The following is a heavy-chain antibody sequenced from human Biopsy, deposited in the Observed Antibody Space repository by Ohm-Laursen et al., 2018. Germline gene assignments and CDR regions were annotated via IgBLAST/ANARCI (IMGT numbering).Heavy chain of an antibody. CDR1: GGTFTNYA. Sequence: SVTASCNASGGTFTNYAISWVRQAPGHGLEWMGGIIPIFGTANYAQKFQGRVTITADESTSTAYMELSSLRSGDTAVYYCARDALGGGSYRFFYWGQGSLVTVSS. CDR2: IIPIFGTA. CDR3: ARDALGGGSYRFFY. V-gene: IGHV1-69*13. D-gene: IGHD1-26*01. J-gene: IGHJ4*02.